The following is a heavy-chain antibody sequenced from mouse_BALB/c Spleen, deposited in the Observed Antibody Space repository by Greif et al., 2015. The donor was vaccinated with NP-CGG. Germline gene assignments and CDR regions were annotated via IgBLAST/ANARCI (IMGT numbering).Heavy chain of an antibody. V-gene: IGHV7-3*02. J-gene: IGHJ4*01. CDR1: GFTFTDYY. CDR3: ARRDYGSSYAMDY. D-gene: IGHD1-1*01. Sequence: EVKLVESGGGLVQPGGSLRLSCATSGFTFTDYYMSWVRQPPGKALEWLGFIRNKANGYTTEYSASVKGRFTISRDNSQSILYLQMNTLRDEDSATYYCARRDYGSSYAMDYWGQGTSVTVSS. CDR2: IRNKANGYTT.